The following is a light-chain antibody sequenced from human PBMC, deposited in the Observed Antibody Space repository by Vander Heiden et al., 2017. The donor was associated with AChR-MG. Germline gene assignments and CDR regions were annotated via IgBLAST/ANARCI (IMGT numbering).Light chain of an antibody. Sequence: SSELTQDSAASVVLRQTVRITWQGDNLRSYYANWYQQKPGQAPVLVIYGKNDRPSGIPDRFSGSNSGNTASLTSTGAQAEDEADYYCNSRDSSSNLHLVFGGGTKLTVL. CDR2: GKN. CDR3: NSRDSSSNLHLV. V-gene: IGLV3-19*01. J-gene: IGLJ2*01. CDR1: NLRSYY.